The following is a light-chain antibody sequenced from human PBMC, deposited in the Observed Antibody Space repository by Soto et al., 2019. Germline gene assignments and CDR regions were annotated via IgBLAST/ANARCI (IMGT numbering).Light chain of an antibody. V-gene: IGKV3-20*01. J-gene: IGKJ4*01. Sequence: MVLTHSPGTLCVRPEERVTLSCRPSQCVSSSYLGWYQQKPGQAPRLLVSGASSRATGIPDRFSGSGSGTDFTLNISRLEPEDSAWYYCQQYGYLPLNFGGGTKVDIK. CDR3: QQYGYLPLN. CDR2: GAS. CDR1: QCVSSSY.